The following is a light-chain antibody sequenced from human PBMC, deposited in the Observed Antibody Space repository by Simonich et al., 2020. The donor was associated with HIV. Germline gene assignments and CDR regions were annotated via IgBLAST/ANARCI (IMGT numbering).Light chain of an antibody. CDR3: SSYADRNNLV. CDR1: SSDVGGYNY. CDR2: EVT. V-gene: IGLV2-8*01. J-gene: IGLJ3*02. Sequence: QSALTQPPSASGSPGQSVTISCTGTSSDVGGYNYVSWYQQHPGKAPQRMIYEVTKRPSGVPDRFSGSKSGNTASLTVSGLQAEDEADYYCSSYADRNNLVFGGGTKLTVL.